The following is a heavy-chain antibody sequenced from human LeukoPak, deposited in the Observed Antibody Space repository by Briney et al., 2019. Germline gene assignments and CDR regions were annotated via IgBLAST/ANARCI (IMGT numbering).Heavy chain of an antibody. Sequence: GGSLRLSCAASGFTFSNYWMSWVRQAPGKGLEWVANIKEDGSEKYYVDSVKGRFTISRDNAKNLLYLQMYSLRAEDTAVYYCARVQAARPLGYWGQGTLVTVFS. CDR3: ARVQAARPLGY. D-gene: IGHD6-6*01. CDR2: IKEDGSEK. J-gene: IGHJ4*02. CDR1: GFTFSNYW. V-gene: IGHV3-7*01.